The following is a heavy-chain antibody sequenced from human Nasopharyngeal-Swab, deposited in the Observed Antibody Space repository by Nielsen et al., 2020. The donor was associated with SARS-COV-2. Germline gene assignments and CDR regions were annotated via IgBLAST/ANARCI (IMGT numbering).Heavy chain of an antibody. Sequence: GESLKISCAASGFTFNTYSMNWVRQAPGKGLEWVSSVSSTSTYIYYADSVKGRFTISRDNAENSLYLQMNSLRAEDTAAYYCARDLLSSWRAIGNWYFDLWGRGTLVTVSS. CDR3: ARDLLSSWRAIGNWYFDL. V-gene: IGHV3-21*01. CDR2: VSSTSTYI. D-gene: IGHD6-13*01. J-gene: IGHJ2*01. CDR1: GFTFNTYS.